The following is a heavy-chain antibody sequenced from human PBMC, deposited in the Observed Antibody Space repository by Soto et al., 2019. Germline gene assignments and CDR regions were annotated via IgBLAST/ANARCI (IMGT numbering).Heavy chain of an antibody. V-gene: IGHV1-3*01. J-gene: IGHJ4*02. D-gene: IGHD2-15*01. CDR3: ARDLGGWPDY. CDR2: IDAGNGNT. Sequence: ASVKVSCKASGYTFTSYTIHWVRQAPGQRPEWMGWIDAGNGNTKYSQKFQGRVAITRDTSASTAYMELSSLRSEDTAVYYCARDLGGWPDYWGQGTLVTVSS. CDR1: GYTFTSYT.